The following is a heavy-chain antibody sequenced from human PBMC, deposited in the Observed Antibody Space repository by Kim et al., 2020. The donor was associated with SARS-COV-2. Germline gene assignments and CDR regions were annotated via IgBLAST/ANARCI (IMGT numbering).Heavy chain of an antibody. D-gene: IGHD1-7*01. CDR1: GGSFSGYY. CDR2: INHSGST. CDR3: ARERNNWNYISWTYYMDV. V-gene: IGHV4-34*01. J-gene: IGHJ6*03. Sequence: SETLSLTCAVYGGSFSGYYWSWIRQPPGKGLEWIGEINHSGSTNYNPSLKSRVTISVDTSKNQFSLKLSSVTAADTAVYYCARERNNWNYISWTYYMDVWGKGTTVTVSS.